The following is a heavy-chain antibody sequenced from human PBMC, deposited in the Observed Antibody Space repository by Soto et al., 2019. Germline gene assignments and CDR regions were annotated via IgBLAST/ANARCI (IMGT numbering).Heavy chain of an antibody. CDR1: GDSINYYY. CDR3: ARDVQYRWFDP. CDR2: IYYSGET. Sequence: ETLSLTCSVSGDSINYYYWSWIRQPPGKELEWIGYIYYSGETTYNPSLKSRVTMSVDTSKNQFSLHLTSVTAADTAVYFCARDVQYRWFDPWGQGIQVTVSS. J-gene: IGHJ5*02. D-gene: IGHD4-4*01. V-gene: IGHV4-59*01.